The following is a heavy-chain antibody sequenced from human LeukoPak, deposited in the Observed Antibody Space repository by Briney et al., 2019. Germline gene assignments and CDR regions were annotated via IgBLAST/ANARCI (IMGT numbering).Heavy chain of an antibody. J-gene: IGHJ4*02. CDR1: GFTFSSHW. Sequence: PSGGSLRLSCAASGFTFSSHWMHWVRQAPGKGLVWVSRINSDGSSTTYADSVKGRFTISRDNAKNTLYLQMNSLRAEDTAVYYCAREWSGFGELPDNWGQGTLVTVS. V-gene: IGHV3-74*01. CDR3: AREWSGFGELPDN. CDR2: INSDGSST. D-gene: IGHD3-10*01.